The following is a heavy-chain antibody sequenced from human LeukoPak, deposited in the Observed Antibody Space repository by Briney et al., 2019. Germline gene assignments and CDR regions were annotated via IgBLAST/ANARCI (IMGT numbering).Heavy chain of an antibody. CDR1: GYTLTELS. V-gene: IGHV1-24*01. Sequence: ASVKVSCKVSGYTLTELSMHWVRQAPGKGLEWMRGFDPEDGETIYAQKFQGRVTMTEDTSTDTAYMELSSLRSEDTAVYYCATEKNYDNWFDPWGQGTLVTVSS. J-gene: IGHJ5*02. CDR2: FDPEDGET. D-gene: IGHD1-7*01. CDR3: ATEKNYDNWFDP.